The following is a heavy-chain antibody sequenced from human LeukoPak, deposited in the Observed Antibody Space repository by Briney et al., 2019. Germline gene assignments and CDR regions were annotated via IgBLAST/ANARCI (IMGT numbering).Heavy chain of an antibody. J-gene: IGHJ5*02. CDR1: GGSISSSSYY. V-gene: IGHV4-39*01. CDR3: ARHAGYLSHPVDP. Sequence: SETLSLTCTVSGGSISSSSYYWGWIRQPPGKGLEWIGSIYYSGSTYYNPSLKSRVTISVDTSKNQFSLKLSSVTAADTAVYYCARHAGYLSHPVDPWGQGTLVTVSS. CDR2: IYYSGST. D-gene: IGHD2-15*01.